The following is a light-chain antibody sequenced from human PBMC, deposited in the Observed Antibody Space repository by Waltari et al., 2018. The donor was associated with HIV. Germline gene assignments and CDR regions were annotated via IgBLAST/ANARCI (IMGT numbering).Light chain of an antibody. Sequence: SVLTQPPSASGTPGPRVTISCSGSSHNIGSNTVNWYQQLPGTSPKLLIYYNNQRPSGVPDRFSGSKSGTSASLAISGLQSEDEADYYCAAWDDSLMGVFGGGTRLTVL. CDR1: SHNIGSNT. V-gene: IGLV1-44*01. J-gene: IGLJ3*02. CDR2: YNN. CDR3: AAWDDSLMGV.